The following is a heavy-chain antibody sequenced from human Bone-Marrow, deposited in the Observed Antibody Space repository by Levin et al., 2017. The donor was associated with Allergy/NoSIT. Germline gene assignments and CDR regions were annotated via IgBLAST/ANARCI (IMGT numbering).Heavy chain of an antibody. CDR1: GFTFSDYY. V-gene: IGHV3-11*01. J-gene: IGHJ6*02. CDR2: ISSSGSTI. D-gene: IGHD5-24*01. Sequence: GGSLRLSCAASGFTFSDYYMSWIRQAPGKGLEWVSYISSSGSTIYYADSVKGRFTISRDNAKNSLYLQMNSLRAEDTAVYYCARSRDGYNFVDEGMDVWGQGTTVTVSS. CDR3: ARSRDGYNFVDEGMDV.